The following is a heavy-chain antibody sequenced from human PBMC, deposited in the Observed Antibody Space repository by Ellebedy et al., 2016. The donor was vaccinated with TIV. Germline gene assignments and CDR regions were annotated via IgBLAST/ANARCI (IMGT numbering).Heavy chain of an antibody. D-gene: IGHD3-10*01. CDR1: GFTFSSYN. CDR3: AKEYSYDSGRPHDY. CDR2: ISGRNSNT. J-gene: IGHJ4*02. Sequence: GESLKISXAASGFTFSSYNMNWVRQAPGKGLEWVSTISGRNSNTYYADSVKGRFTISRDNSKNTLYLQMISLRTEDTAIYYCAKEYSYDSGRPHDYWGQGTLVTVSS. V-gene: IGHV3-23*01.